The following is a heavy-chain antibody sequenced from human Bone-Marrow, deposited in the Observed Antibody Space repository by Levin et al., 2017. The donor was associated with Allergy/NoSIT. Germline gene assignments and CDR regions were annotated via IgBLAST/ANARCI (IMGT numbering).Heavy chain of an antibody. CDR2: IKSNNDGGTP. J-gene: IGHJ6*02. CDR3: TTEPGALRAVVTSTGTYFYEMDV. D-gene: IGHD6-19*01. V-gene: IGHV3-15*05. Sequence: GESLKISCAASGFSFNNTCMSWVRQAPGKGLEWIGHIKSNNDGGTPDYAAAVKGRFTISRDDSKNMLYLQMKTLKVEDTAVYSCTTEPGALRAVVTSTGTYFYEMDVWGQGTTVTVSS. CDR1: GFSFNNTC.